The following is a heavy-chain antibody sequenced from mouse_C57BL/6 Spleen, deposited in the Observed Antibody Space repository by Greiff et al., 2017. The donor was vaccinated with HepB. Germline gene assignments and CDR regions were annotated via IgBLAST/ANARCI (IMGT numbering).Heavy chain of an antibody. Sequence: EVQLQQSGPGLVKPSQSLSLTCSVTGYSITSGYYWNWIRQFPGNKLEWMGYISYDGSNNYNPSLKNRISITRDTSKNQFFLKLNSVTTEDTATYYCARYSSFAYWGQGTLVTVSA. V-gene: IGHV3-6*01. CDR1: GYSITSGYY. CDR2: ISYDGSN. CDR3: ARYSSFAY. J-gene: IGHJ3*01.